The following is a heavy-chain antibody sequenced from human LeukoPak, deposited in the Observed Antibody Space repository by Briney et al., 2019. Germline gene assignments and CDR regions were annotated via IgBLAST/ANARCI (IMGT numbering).Heavy chain of an antibody. CDR1: GFTVSSNY. D-gene: IGHD3-10*01. J-gene: IGHJ3*02. V-gene: IGHV3-23*01. Sequence: PGGSLRLSCAASGFTVSSNYMSWVRQAPGKGLEWVSGNSGNGGSTYYADSVKGRFTISRNNPKSTLYLQMNSLRAEDTAVYYCAKGLTMVRGPLWPDAFDIWGQGTMVTVSS. CDR3: AKGLTMVRGPLWPDAFDI. CDR2: NSGNGGST.